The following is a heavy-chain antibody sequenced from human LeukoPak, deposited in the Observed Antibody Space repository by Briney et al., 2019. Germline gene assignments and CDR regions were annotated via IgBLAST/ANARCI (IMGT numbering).Heavy chain of an antibody. CDR1: GFTFSSYG. CDR3: AKDGPGDMDYYYYMDV. D-gene: IGHD7-27*01. CDR2: IRYDGSNK. V-gene: IGHV3-30*02. J-gene: IGHJ6*03. Sequence: GGSLRLSCAASGFTFSSYGMHWVRQAPGKGLEWVAFIRYDGSNKYYADSVKGRFTISRDNSKNTLYLQMNSLRAEDTAVYYCAKDGPGDMDYYYYMDVWGKGTTVTVSS.